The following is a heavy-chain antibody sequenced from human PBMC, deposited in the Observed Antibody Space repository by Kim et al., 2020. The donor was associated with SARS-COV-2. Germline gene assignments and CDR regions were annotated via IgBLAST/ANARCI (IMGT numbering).Heavy chain of an antibody. Sequence: GGSLRLSCAASGFTFSSYSMHWVRQAPGKGLVWVSYINRDGGRTYYADSVKGRFTISRDNAKNTLYLQMNSLRVEDTAVYYCARPPDTIGYDWFDPWG. CDR3: ARPPDTIGYDWFDP. D-gene: IGHD3-16*01. J-gene: IGHJ5*02. V-gene: IGHV3-74*01. CDR2: INRDGGRT. CDR1: GFTFSSYS.